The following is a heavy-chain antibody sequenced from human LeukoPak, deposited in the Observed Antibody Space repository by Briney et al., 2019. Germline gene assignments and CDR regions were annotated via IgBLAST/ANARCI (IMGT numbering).Heavy chain of an antibody. J-gene: IGHJ4*02. Sequence: GGSLRLSCAASGFTFSSYAMHWVRQAPGKGLEWVAVISYDGSNKYYADSVKGRFTISRDNSKNTLYLQMSSLRAEDTAVYYCAKGDSANYRTYFDYWGQGTLVTVSS. CDR3: AKGDSANYRTYFDY. V-gene: IGHV3-30-3*01. CDR2: ISYDGSNK. CDR1: GFTFSSYA. D-gene: IGHD1-26*01.